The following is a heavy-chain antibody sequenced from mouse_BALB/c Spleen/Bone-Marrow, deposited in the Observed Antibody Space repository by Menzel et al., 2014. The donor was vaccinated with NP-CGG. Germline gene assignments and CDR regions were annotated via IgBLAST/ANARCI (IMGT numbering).Heavy chain of an antibody. V-gene: IGHV5-6-3*01. D-gene: IGHD1-1*01. Sequence: ESGGGLVQPGGSLKLSCVASGFTFSSYGMSWVRQTPDKRLELVATINNNGGSTYYPDSVKGQFTISRDNAKNTLYLQMSSLKSEDTAMYYCARVYGWYFDAWGAGTTVTVSS. CDR2: INNNGGST. J-gene: IGHJ1*01. CDR3: ARVYGWYFDA. CDR1: GFTFSSYG.